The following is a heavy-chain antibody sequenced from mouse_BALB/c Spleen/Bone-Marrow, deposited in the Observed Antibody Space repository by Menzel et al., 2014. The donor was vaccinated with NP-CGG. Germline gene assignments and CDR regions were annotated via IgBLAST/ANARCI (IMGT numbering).Heavy chain of an antibody. CDR3: ARVSYDYFDY. V-gene: IGHV1S137*01. J-gene: IGHJ2*01. D-gene: IGHD1-1*01. CDR2: ISTYYGDA. CDR1: GYTFTDYA. Sequence: VKLQESGAELVRPGVSVKISCKGSGYTFTDYALHWVKQSHAKSLEWIGIISTYYGDASYNQKFKGKATMTVDKSSSTAYMELARLTSEDSAIYYCARVSYDYFDYWGQGTTLTVSS.